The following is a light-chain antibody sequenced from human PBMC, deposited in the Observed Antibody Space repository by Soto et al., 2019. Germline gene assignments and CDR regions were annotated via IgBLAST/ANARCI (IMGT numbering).Light chain of an antibody. V-gene: IGKV3-11*01. CDR1: QSIGLA. Sequence: EIVLTQSPATLSLSPGERATLSCRASQSIGLAIAWYQHKPGQAPRLLIFDASQRATGIPARFRGSGSGTDFTLSISRLEPEDFAVYYCQQRTDRPPWTFGQGTQVESK. CDR2: DAS. CDR3: QQRTDRPPWT. J-gene: IGKJ1*01.